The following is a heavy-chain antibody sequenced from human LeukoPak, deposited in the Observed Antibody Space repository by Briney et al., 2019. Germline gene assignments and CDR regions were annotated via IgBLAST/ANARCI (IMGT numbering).Heavy chain of an antibody. CDR3: ARDQEGFDY. Sequence: GASVKVSCKASGYTFTSNYIHWVRQAPGQGLEWMGMIYTRDGSTSYAQDFKGRVTVTRDTSTSTVHMELSSLRAEDTAVYYCARDQEGFDYWGQGTLVGVSS. CDR2: IYTRDGST. CDR1: GYTFTSNY. V-gene: IGHV1-46*01. J-gene: IGHJ4*02.